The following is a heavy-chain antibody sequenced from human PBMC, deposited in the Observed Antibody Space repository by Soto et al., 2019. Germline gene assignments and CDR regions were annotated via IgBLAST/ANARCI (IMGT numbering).Heavy chain of an antibody. CDR3: ARDRSKRIRVAFDI. CDR1: GYTSTSYY. V-gene: IGHV1-46*03. Sequence: ASVKVSCKASGYTSTSYYVHWVRQAPGQGLEWMGIINPSGGSTSYTQKFQGRVTMTRDTSTGTVYMELSSLRSEDTAVYYCARDRSKRIRVAFDIWGQGTMVTVSS. CDR2: INPSGGST. D-gene: IGHD3-10*01. J-gene: IGHJ3*02.